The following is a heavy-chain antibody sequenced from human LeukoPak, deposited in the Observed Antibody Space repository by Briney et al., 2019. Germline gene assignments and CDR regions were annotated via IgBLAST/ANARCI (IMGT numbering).Heavy chain of an antibody. CDR2: INSDGSST. J-gene: IGHJ6*03. CDR1: GFTFSSYW. CDR3: ARGGSYSLYYYYMDV. D-gene: IGHD1-26*01. V-gene: IGHV3-74*01. Sequence: SGGSLRLSCAASGFTFSSYWMHWVRQAPGKGLVWVSRINSDGSSTSYADSVKGRFTISRDNAKNTLYLQMNRLRAEDTAVYYCARGGSYSLYYYYMDVWGKGTTVTVSS.